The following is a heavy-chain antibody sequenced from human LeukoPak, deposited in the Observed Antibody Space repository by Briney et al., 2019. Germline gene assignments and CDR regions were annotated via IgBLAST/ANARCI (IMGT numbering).Heavy chain of an antibody. Sequence: GGSLRLSCAASGFSFSDYYMSWIRQAPGKGLEWVSYITSSGSTIYYADSVKGRFTISRDNAKNSLYLQMNSLRAEDTAVYYCATSSGYYANYFDYWGQGTLVTVSS. V-gene: IGHV3-11*04. CDR3: ATSSGYYANYFDY. D-gene: IGHD3-22*01. CDR2: ITSSGSTI. J-gene: IGHJ4*02. CDR1: GFSFSDYY.